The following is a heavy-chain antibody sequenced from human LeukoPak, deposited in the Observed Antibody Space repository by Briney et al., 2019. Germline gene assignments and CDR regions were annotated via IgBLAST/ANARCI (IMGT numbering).Heavy chain of an antibody. J-gene: IGHJ4*02. V-gene: IGHV1-2*02. CDR3: ARGSDTMVRGASSAFDY. CDR2: INPNSGGT. Sequence: GASVKVSCKASGYTFTGYYMHWVRQAPGQGLEWMGWINPNSGGTNYAQKFQGRVTMTRDTSISTAYMELSRLRSDDTAVYYCARGSDTMVRGASSAFDYWGQGTLVTVSS. CDR1: GYTFTGYY. D-gene: IGHD3-10*01.